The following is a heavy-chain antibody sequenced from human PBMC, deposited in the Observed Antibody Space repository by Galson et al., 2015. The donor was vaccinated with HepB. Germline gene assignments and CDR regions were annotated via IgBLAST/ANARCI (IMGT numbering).Heavy chain of an antibody. CDR1: GYTFTSYD. D-gene: IGHD2-21*01. CDR3: ARGLKSKHIVVVIARIGNYYYYMDV. V-gene: IGHV1-8*01. CDR2: MNPNSGNT. J-gene: IGHJ6*03. Sequence: SVKVSCKASGYTFTSYDINWVRQATGQGLEWMGWMNPNSGNTGYAQKFQGRVTMTRNTSISTAYMELSSLRSEDTAVYYCARGLKSKHIVVVIARIGNYYYYMDVWGKGTTVTVSS.